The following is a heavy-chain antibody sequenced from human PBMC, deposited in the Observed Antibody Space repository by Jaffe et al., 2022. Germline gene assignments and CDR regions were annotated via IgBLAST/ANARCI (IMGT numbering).Heavy chain of an antibody. Sequence: EVQLVESGGGLVQPGGSLRLSCAASGFTFSSYWMHWVRQAPGKGLVWVSRINSDGSSTSYADSVKGRFTISRDNAKNTLYLQMNSLRAEDTAVYYCARDRGPREGIRILDWYFDLWGRGTLVTVSS. D-gene: IGHD3-10*01. CDR1: GFTFSSYW. CDR3: ARDRGPREGIRILDWYFDL. CDR2: INSDGSST. V-gene: IGHV3-74*01. J-gene: IGHJ2*01.